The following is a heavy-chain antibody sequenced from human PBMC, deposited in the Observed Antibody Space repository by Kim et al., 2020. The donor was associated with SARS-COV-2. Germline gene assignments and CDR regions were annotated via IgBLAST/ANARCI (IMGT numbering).Heavy chain of an antibody. J-gene: IGHJ6*02. V-gene: IGHV3-15*01. CDR3: TTDPITMIVLFPGMDV. Sequence: GGSLRLSFAASGFTFSNAWMSWVRQAPGKGLEWVGRIKSKTDGGTTDYAAPVKGRFTISRDDSKNTLYLQMNSLKTEDTAVYYCTTDPITMIVLFPGMDVWGQGTTVTVSS. D-gene: IGHD3-22*01. CDR2: IKSKTDGGTT. CDR1: GFTFSNAW.